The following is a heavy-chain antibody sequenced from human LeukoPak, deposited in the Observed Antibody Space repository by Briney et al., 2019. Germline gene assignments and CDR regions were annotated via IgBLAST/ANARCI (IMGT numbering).Heavy chain of an antibody. CDR3: ARLHASNYYYYYGMDV. CDR1: GYTFTSYG. V-gene: IGHV1-18*01. D-gene: IGHD2-2*01. J-gene: IGHJ6*02. Sequence: ASVKVSCKASGYTFTSYGISWVRQAPGQGLGWMGWISAYNGNTNYAQKLQGRVTMTTDTSTSTAYMELRSLRSDDTAVYYCARLHASNYYYYYGMDVWGQGTTVTVSS. CDR2: ISAYNGNT.